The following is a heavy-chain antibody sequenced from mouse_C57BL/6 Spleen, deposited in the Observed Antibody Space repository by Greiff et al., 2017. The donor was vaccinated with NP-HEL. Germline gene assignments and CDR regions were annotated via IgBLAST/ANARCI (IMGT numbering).Heavy chain of an antibody. CDR2: IYPSDSET. D-gene: IGHD2-5*01. CDR3: ARSLYSSNSDFDY. J-gene: IGHJ2*01. Sequence: VQLQQSGAELVRPGSSVKLSCKASGYTFTSYWMDWVKQRPGQGLEWIGNIYPSDSETHYNQKFKDKATLTVDKSSSTAYMQLSSLTSEDSAVXNCARSLYSSNSDFDYWGQGTTLTVSS. V-gene: IGHV1-61*01. CDR1: GYTFTSYW.